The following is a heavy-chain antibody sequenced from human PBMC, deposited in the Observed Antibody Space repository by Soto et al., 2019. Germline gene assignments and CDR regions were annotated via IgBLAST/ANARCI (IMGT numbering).Heavy chain of an antibody. D-gene: IGHD1-26*01. V-gene: IGHV1-69*02. CDR1: GGTFSSYT. CDR2: IIPILGIA. J-gene: IGHJ4*02. CDR3: ARWRGSYYVGGRD. Sequence: QVQLVQSGAEVKKPGSSVKVSCKASGGTFSSYTISWVRQAPGQGLEWMGRIIPILGIANYAQKFQGSVTITADTSTSTAYMELRSLRSEDTAVYYCARWRGSYYVGGRDWGQGTLVTVSS.